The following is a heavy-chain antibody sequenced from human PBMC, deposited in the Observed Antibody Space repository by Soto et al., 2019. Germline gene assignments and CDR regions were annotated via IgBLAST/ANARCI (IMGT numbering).Heavy chain of an antibody. J-gene: IGHJ3*02. CDR2: ISCNSDNI. V-gene: IGHV3-9*01. Sequence: SLLLSWSASGSTVDDYAMHWVRQAPGKGLEWVSGISCNSDNIGYADSVKGRFTISRDNAKNSLYLQMNSLRAEDTALYYCAKDLYSNSGDAFVIWGQGTMVTVS. CDR3: AKDLYSNSGDAFVI. CDR1: GSTVDDYA. D-gene: IGHD4-4*01.